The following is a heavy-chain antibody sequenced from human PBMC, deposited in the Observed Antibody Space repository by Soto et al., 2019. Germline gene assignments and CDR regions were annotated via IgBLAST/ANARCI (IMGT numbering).Heavy chain of an antibody. CDR2: IDPSDSYT. Sequence: GESLKISCKGSGYSFTSYWISWVRQMPGKGLEWMGRIDPSDSYTNYSPSLQGHVTISADKSISTAYLQWSSLKASDTAMYYCARQAHDAFDIWGQGTMVTVSS. CDR3: ARQAHDAFDI. J-gene: IGHJ3*02. V-gene: IGHV5-10-1*01. CDR1: GYSFTSYW.